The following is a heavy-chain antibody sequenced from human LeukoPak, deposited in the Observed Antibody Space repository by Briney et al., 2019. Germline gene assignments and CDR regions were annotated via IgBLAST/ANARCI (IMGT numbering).Heavy chain of an antibody. CDR1: GYTFTSYY. CDR2: IYPSGGST. D-gene: IGHD6-6*01. CDR3: ARAAGQLVHSPLYYYYMDV. V-gene: IGHV1-46*01. Sequence: ASVRVSCKASGYTFTSYYMHWVRQAPGPGLEWMGIIYPSGGSTSYAQKFQGRVTMTRDMSTSTVYMELSSLRSEDTAVYYCARAAGQLVHSPLYYYYMDVWGKGTTVTVSS. J-gene: IGHJ6*03.